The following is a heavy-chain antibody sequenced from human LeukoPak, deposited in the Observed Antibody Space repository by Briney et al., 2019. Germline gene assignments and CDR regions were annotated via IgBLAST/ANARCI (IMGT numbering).Heavy chain of an antibody. CDR2: IYYSGST. V-gene: IGHV4-59*11. D-gene: IGHD2/OR15-2a*01. Sequence: SETPSLTCTVSGGSISSHYWSWIRQPPGKGLEWIGYIYYSGSTNYNPSLKSRVTISVDTSKNQFSLKLSSVTAADTAVYYCALSTNYYYYYYYMDVWGKGTTVTVSS. CDR3: ALSTNYYYYYYYMDV. J-gene: IGHJ6*03. CDR1: GGSISSHY.